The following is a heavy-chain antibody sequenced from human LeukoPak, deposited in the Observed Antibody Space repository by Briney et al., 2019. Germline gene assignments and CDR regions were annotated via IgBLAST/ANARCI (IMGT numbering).Heavy chain of an antibody. CDR1: GFTFSSYA. V-gene: IGHV3-23*01. D-gene: IGHD3-16*01. J-gene: IGHJ4*02. CDR3: ARGENTYIDY. CDR2: ISSSGDT. Sequence: GSLRLSCAASGFTFSSYAMSWVRQAPGKGLEWVSAISSSGDTYYAGSVKGRFTISRDNAKDTLYLQMNSLRAEDTAVYYCARGENTYIDYWGQGTLVTVSS.